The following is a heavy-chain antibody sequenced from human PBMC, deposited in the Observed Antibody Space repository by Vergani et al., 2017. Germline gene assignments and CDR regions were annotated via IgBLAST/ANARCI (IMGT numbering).Heavy chain of an antibody. CDR3: AREXEYSSSWSFPGFDP. V-gene: IGHV4-61*02. CDR2: IYTSGST. CDR1: GGSISSGSYY. Sequence: QVQLQESGPGLVKPSQTLSLTCTVSGGSISSGSYYWSWIRQPAGKGLEWIGRIYTSGSTNYNPSLKSRVTMSVDTSKNQFSLKLSSVTAADTAVYYCAREXEYSSSWSFPGFDPWGQGTLVTVSS. D-gene: IGHD6-13*01. J-gene: IGHJ5*02.